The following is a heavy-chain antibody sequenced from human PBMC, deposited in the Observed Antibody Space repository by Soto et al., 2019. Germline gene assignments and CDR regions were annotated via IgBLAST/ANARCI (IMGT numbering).Heavy chain of an antibody. CDR2: IYWDDDK. V-gene: IGHV2-5*02. J-gene: IGHJ4*02. Sequence: QITLKESGPPLVKPTQTLTLTCTFSGFSLSTSGVGVGWIRQPPGKALEWLALIYWDDDKRYSPSLKSRLTLTKDTSKNQVVLTMTNMDPVDTATYYCAHSLIPNWGSRGAFDYWGQGTLVTVSS. CDR1: GFSLSTSGVG. D-gene: IGHD7-27*01. CDR3: AHSLIPNWGSRGAFDY.